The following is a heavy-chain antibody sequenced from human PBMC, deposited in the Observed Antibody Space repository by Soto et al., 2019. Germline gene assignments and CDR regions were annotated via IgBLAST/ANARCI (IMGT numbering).Heavy chain of an antibody. CDR2: ISSDSSHT. CDR1: GFTVSGYY. D-gene: IGHD6-13*01. CDR3: ATGQQVRMADI. V-gene: IGHV3-11*03. Sequence: QVQLLESGGGLVKPGGSLRLSCAASGFTVSGYYMGWIRQPPGKGLEWISYISSDSSHTNHADSVKGRFTISRDNAKNSLYLQMNSLRAEDTAVYFCATGQQVRMADIWGQWTMVTVSS. J-gene: IGHJ3*02.